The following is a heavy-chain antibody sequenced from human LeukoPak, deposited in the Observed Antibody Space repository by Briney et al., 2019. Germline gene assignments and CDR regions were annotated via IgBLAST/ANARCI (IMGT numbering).Heavy chain of an antibody. D-gene: IGHD3-22*01. J-gene: IGHJ5*02. CDR1: GGSFSGYY. CDR2: INHSGST. CDR3: ARKRRYYDSSGPFDP. Sequence: SETLSLTCAVYGGSFSGYYWSWIRQPPGKGLEWTGEINHSGSTNYNPSLKSRVTISVDTSKNQFSLKLSSVTAADTAVYYCARKRRYYDSSGPFDPWGQGTLVTVSS. V-gene: IGHV4-34*01.